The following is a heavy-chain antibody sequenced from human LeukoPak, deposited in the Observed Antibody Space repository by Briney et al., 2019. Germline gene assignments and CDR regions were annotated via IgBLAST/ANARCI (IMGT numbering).Heavy chain of an antibody. Sequence: PGGSLRLYCAASGFTFDDYAMHWVRQAPGKGLEWVSLISGGGGSIYYADSVKGRFTISRDNSKNSLYLQMNSLRPEDTALYYCAKDRGYCSGGSCYSGSPLVPYFDYWGQGTLVTVSS. J-gene: IGHJ4*02. CDR2: ISGGGGSI. D-gene: IGHD2-15*01. CDR1: GFTFDDYA. CDR3: AKDRGYCSGGSCYSGSPLVPYFDY. V-gene: IGHV3-43*02.